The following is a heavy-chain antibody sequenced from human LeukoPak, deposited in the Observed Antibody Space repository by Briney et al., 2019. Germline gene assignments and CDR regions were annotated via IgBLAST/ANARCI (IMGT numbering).Heavy chain of an antibody. J-gene: IGHJ4*02. D-gene: IGHD1-26*01. CDR2: ISYDGSNK. CDR3: ASGGVVGAINYFDY. Sequence: GGSLRLSCAASGFTFSNYPMHWVRQAPGKGLEWVAVISYDGSNKYYADSVKGRFTISRDNSKNTLNMQMNSLRAEDTAVYYCASGGVVGAINYFDYWGQGTLVTVSS. CDR1: GFTFSNYP. V-gene: IGHV3-30-3*01.